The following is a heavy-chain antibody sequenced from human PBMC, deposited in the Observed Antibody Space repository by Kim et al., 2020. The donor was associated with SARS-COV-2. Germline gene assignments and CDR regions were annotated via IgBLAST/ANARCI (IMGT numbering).Heavy chain of an antibody. CDR3: VKYDILTAYGYDYGFDV. J-gene: IGHJ3*01. CDR2: INSDGSST. CDR1: GFTFSSTA. Sequence: GGSLRLSCSASGFTFSSTAMHWVRQAPGKGLEYVSAINSDGSSTFYADSVEGRFTISRDNAKNTLFLQMSSLRTEDTAVYYCVKYDILTAYGYDYGFDVWGQGAMVTVSS. V-gene: IGHV3-64D*06. D-gene: IGHD3-9*01.